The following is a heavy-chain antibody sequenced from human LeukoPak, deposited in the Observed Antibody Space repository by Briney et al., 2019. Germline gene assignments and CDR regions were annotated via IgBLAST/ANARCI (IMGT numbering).Heavy chain of an antibody. CDR1: GGSISSGDYY. Sequence: SQTLSLTCTVSGGSISSGDYYWRWIRQPPGKGLEWIGCIYYSGSTYYNPSLKSRVTISVDTSKNQFSLKLSSVTAADTAVYYCARQVLEWLLPAFDYWGQGTLVTVSS. V-gene: IGHV4-30-4*08. J-gene: IGHJ4*02. CDR3: ARQVLEWLLPAFDY. CDR2: IYYSGST. D-gene: IGHD3-3*01.